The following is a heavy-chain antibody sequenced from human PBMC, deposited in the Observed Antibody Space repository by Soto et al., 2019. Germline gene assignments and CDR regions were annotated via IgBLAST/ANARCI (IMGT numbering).Heavy chain of an antibody. J-gene: IGHJ4*02. D-gene: IGHD5-12*01. CDR3: AKVDVEMATIGGVDY. CDR2: ISYDGSNK. CDR1: GFTFSSYG. V-gene: IGHV3-30*18. Sequence: QVQLVESGGGVVQPGRSLRLSCAASGFTFSSYGMHWVRQAPGKGLEWVAVISYDGSNKYYADSVKGRFTISRDNSKNTLYLQMNSLRAEDTAVYYCAKVDVEMATIGGVDYWGQGTLVNVSS.